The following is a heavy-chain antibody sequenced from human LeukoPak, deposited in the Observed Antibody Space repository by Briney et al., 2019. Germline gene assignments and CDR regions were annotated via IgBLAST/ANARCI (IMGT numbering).Heavy chain of an antibody. J-gene: IGHJ4*02. CDR3: ARGVPAATYFDY. CDR2: ISYDGSNK. CDR1: GFTFSSYA. Sequence: GGSLRLSRAASGFTFSSYAMHWVRQAPGKGLEWVAVISYDGSNKYYADSVKGRFTISRDNSKNTLYLQMNSLRAEDTAVYYCARGVPAATYFDYWGQGTLVTVSS. D-gene: IGHD2-2*01. V-gene: IGHV3-30-3*01.